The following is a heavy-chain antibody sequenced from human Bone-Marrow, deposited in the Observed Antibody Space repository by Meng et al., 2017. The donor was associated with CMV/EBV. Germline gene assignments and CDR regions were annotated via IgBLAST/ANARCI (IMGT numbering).Heavy chain of an antibody. V-gene: IGHV5-51*01. CDR1: GYSFTSYW. CDR2: IYPGDSDT. Sequence: GESLKISCKGSGYSFTSYWIGWVRQMPGKGLEWMGIIYPGDSDTRYSPSFQGHVTISADKSISTAYLQWSSLKASDTAMYYCARLSSGWYGGSRVIDYWCQGTLVTVSS. J-gene: IGHJ4*02. CDR3: ARLSSGWYGGSRVIDY. D-gene: IGHD6-19*01.